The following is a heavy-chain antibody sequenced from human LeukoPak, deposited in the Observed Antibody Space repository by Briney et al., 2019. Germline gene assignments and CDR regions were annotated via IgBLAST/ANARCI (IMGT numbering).Heavy chain of an antibody. J-gene: IGHJ5*02. CDR1: GGSISS. D-gene: IGHD2-2*01. CDR2: IYFSGST. CDR3: ARGEGNIVVVPAAIPFDP. Sequence: SETLSLTCTVSGGSISSFYWSWFYWSWIRQPPGKGLEWIGYIYFSGSTNYNPSLKSRVTISVDTYKNQFSLKLSSVTAADTAVYYCARGEGNIVVVPAAIPFDPWGQGTLVTVSS. V-gene: IGHV4-61*08.